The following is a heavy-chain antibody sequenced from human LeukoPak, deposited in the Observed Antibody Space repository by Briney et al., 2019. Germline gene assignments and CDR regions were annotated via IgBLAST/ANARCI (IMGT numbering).Heavy chain of an antibody. CDR2: INYNGAIT. D-gene: IGHD3-3*02. Sequence: GGSLRLSCATSGLTFVDYGLSWVRRAPGKGLEWLCAINYNGAITDYADSVKGRFTISRDNAKNSLYLRMYSLRAEDTALYYCARDRLGPSFSVSHFDLWGQGTLVTVSS. CDR1: GLTFVDYG. V-gene: IGHV3-20*04. CDR3: ARDRLGPSFSVSHFDL. J-gene: IGHJ4*02.